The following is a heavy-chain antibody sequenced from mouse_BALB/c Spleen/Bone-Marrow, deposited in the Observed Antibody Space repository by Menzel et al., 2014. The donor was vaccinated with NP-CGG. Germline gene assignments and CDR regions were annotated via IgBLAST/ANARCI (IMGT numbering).Heavy chain of an antibody. Sequence: VQLQQPGGGLVQPGGSRKLSCAASGFTFSDYGMAWVRQAPGKGPEWVAFISNLAYSIYYADTVTGRFTISRENAKNTLYLEMSSLRSVDTAMYYCATIYYGNSYAMDYWGQGTSVTVSS. J-gene: IGHJ4*01. CDR2: ISNLAYSI. V-gene: IGHV5-15*02. D-gene: IGHD2-1*01. CDR1: GFTFSDYG. CDR3: ATIYYGNSYAMDY.